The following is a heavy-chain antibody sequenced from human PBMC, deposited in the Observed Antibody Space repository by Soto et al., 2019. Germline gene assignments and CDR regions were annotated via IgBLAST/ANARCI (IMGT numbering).Heavy chain of an antibody. D-gene: IGHD5-12*01. CDR3: ARDHHRYSGYDYVDY. J-gene: IGHJ4*02. CDR2: ISGSSSYT. CDR1: GFTFSYYF. Sequence: PGGSLSLSWAASGFTFSYYFMCWIRPAPGKGLKWVSYISGSSSYTNYADSVKGRFTISRDNAKNSLYLQMNSLRAEDTAVYYCARDHHRYSGYDYVDYWGQGTLVTVSS. V-gene: IGHV3-11*05.